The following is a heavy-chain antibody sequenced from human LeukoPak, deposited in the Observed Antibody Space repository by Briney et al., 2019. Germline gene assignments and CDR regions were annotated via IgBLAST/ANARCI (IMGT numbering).Heavy chain of an antibody. J-gene: IGHJ4*02. CDR2: ISSHSRTI. Sequence: PGGSLRLSCAPSALTFTTYSMNWVRQAPGKGLEWVSYISSHSRTIYYADSVKGRFTISRDNAKNSLFLQMDSLRAEDTAVYYCASLLRDILPFFDYWGQGTLVTVSS. V-gene: IGHV3-48*01. CDR1: ALTFTTYS. CDR3: ASLLRDILPFFDY.